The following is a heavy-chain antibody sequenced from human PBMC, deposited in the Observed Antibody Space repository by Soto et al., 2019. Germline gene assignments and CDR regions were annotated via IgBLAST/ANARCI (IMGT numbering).Heavy chain of an antibody. J-gene: IGHJ6*02. Sequence: ASVKVSCKASGYTFTSYGISWVRQAPGQGLEWMGWISAYNGNTNYAQKLQGRVTMTTDTSTSTAYMELRSLRSDDTAVYYCGRYGSSSPDYYSYSGMDVGGQGTTVPVSS. V-gene: IGHV1-18*01. CDR3: GRYGSSSPDYYSYSGMDV. CDR2: ISAYNGNT. CDR1: GYTFTSYG. D-gene: IGHD6-6*01.